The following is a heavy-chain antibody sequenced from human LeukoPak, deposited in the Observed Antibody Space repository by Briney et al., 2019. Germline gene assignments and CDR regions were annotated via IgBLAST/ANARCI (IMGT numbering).Heavy chain of an antibody. CDR3: AKAGVISGWDY. V-gene: IGHV3-23*01. CDR2: IGEEKSGSWT. Sequence: GGSLRLSCAASGFTLSNYPMGWVRQAPVKGLEWLSAIGEEKSGSWTKSADSVKGRFTISRDNSENTLYLQVDSLTVEDTAVYYCAKAGVISGWDYWGQGVLVTVSS. J-gene: IGHJ4*02. CDR1: GFTLSNYP. D-gene: IGHD3-3*02.